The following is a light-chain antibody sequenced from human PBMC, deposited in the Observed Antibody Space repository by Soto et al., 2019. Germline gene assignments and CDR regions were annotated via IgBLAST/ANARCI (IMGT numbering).Light chain of an antibody. CDR3: QSYDSRLSNVV. J-gene: IGLJ2*01. CDR2: GNS. Sequence: QSVLTQPPSASGAPGQRVTFSCTGSSSNIGAGYDVHWYQQLPGTAPKLLIYGNSNRPSGVPDRFSGSKSGTSASLAITGLQAEDEADYYCQSYDSRLSNVVFGGGTKLTVL. V-gene: IGLV1-40*01. CDR1: SSNIGAGYD.